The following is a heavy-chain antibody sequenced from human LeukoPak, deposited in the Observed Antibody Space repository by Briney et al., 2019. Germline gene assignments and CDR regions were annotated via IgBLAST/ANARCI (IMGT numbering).Heavy chain of an antibody. CDR1: GHTFTSYD. D-gene: IGHD3-10*01. CDR3: ARGHPYYYGSGYTNDY. CDR2: MNPNSGNT. J-gene: IGHJ4*02. V-gene: IGHV1-8*01. Sequence: ASVKVSCKASGHTFTSYDINWVRQATGQGLEWMGWMNPNSGNTGYAQKFQGRVTMTRNTSISTAYMELSSLRSEDTAVYYCARGHPYYYGSGYTNDYWGQGTLVTVSS.